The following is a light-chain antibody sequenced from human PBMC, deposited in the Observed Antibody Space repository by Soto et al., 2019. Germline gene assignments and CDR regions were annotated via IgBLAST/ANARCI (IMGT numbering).Light chain of an antibody. CDR1: SSDVGTHNY. Sequence: QSALTQPPSASGSPGQSVTISCTGTSSDVGTHNYVSWYQQHPGKAPKLMIYEVSKRPSGVPDRFSGSKSGNTASLTVSGLQAEDEAGYYCSSYAGSTVVFGGGTKLTVL. CDR3: SSYAGSTVV. J-gene: IGLJ2*01. CDR2: EVS. V-gene: IGLV2-8*01.